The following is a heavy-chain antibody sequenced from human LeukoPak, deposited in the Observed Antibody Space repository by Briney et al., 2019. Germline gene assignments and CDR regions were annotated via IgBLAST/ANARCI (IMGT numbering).Heavy chain of an antibody. CDR3: ARHLTGSSVCIEY. CDR2: IYTSGST. Sequence: SETLSLTCTVSDGSISNYYWSWIRQPPGKGLEWVGYIYTSGSTNYNPSLKSRVTISVDTSKNQFSLKLSSVTAADTAVYYCARHLTGSSVCIEYWGQGTLVTVSS. J-gene: IGHJ4*02. D-gene: IGHD2-8*02. V-gene: IGHV4-4*09. CDR1: DGSISNYY.